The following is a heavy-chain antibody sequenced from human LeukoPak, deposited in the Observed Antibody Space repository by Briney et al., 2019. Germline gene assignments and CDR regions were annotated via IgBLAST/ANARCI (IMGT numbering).Heavy chain of an antibody. CDR3: ARDGDAVMVDFDY. Sequence: ASVKVSCRASGYTFTDYYMYWVRQAPGQGLEWMGWINPNSGGTGYAQKSQGRVTMTRDTSISTAYMELSRLRSDDTALYYCARDGDAVMVDFDYWGQGTLVTVSS. CDR1: GYTFTDYY. J-gene: IGHJ4*02. V-gene: IGHV1-2*02. D-gene: IGHD5-18*01. CDR2: INPNSGGT.